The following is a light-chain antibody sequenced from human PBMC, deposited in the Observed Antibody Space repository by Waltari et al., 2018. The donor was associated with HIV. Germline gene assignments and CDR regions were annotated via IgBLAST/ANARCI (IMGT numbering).Light chain of an antibody. CDR1: SSDVGGYNY. V-gene: IGLV2-11*01. J-gene: IGLJ3*02. Sequence: QSALTQPRSVSGSPGQSVTISCTGTSSDVGGYNYVFWYQQHPGKAPKLMIWDVTKRPSVVPDRFSGSRSGNMASLTISGLQADDEADYYCCSYPGTFPWVFGAGTRLTVL. CDR2: DVT. CDR3: CSYPGTFPWV.